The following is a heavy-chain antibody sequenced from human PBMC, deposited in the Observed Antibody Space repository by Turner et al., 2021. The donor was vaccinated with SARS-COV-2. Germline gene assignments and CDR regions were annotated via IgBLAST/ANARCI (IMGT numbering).Heavy chain of an antibody. V-gene: IGHV3-21*01. CDR1: GFNFSSYS. CDR2: ISRTSYYI. D-gene: IGHD5-12*01. J-gene: IGHJ4*02. CDR3: ARDPGYSGYDYWQNTEFFDY. Sequence: EVQLLASGGGLVQPGGPLRLSCAASGFNFSSYSMNWARRAPGKGLEWVSSISRTSYYIYYADSVKGRFTISRENAKKSLYLQMNSLRAEDTAVYYCARDPGYSGYDYWQNTEFFDYWGQGTLVTVSS.